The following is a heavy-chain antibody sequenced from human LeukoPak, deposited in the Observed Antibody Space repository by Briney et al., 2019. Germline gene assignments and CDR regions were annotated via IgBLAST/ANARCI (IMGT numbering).Heavy chain of an antibody. D-gene: IGHD2-2*01. CDR2: INSEGSRT. Sequence: PGGSLRLSCAASGFTFSSYWMHWVRQAPGKGLVWVSRINSEGSRTFYADSVKGRFTISRDNSRNSLYLQMNSLRLGDTALYYCATDCSGNRCYSLWGPGTLVTVSS. V-gene: IGHV3-74*01. CDR1: GFTFSSYW. J-gene: IGHJ4*02. CDR3: ATDCSGNRCYSL.